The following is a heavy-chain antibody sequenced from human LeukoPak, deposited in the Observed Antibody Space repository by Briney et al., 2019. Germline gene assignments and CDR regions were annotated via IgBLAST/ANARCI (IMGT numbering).Heavy chain of an antibody. Sequence: SQTLSLTCAISGDSVSSNSAAWNWIRQSPSRGLEWLGRTYYRSKWYNDYAVSVKSRITINPDTSKNQFSLKLSSVTAADTAVYYCARGGGDFWSGYYDYYFDYWGQGTLVTVSP. V-gene: IGHV6-1*01. D-gene: IGHD3-3*01. CDR3: ARGGGDFWSGYYDYYFDY. CDR2: TYYRSKWYN. CDR1: GDSVSSNSAA. J-gene: IGHJ4*02.